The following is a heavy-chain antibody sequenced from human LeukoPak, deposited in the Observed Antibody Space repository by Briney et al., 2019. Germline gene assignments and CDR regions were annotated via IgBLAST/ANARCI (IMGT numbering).Heavy chain of an antibody. Sequence: SVKVSCKASGGAFKNYAISWVRQAPGQGLEWMGGILPIFGTANYAQKFQGRVTITADESTSTAYMELSSLRSEDTAVYYCARDLLRGGYYYYYMDVWGKGTTVTISS. CDR2: ILPIFGTA. D-gene: IGHD4-17*01. V-gene: IGHV1-69*13. CDR3: ARDLLRGGYYYYYMDV. CDR1: GGAFKNYA. J-gene: IGHJ6*03.